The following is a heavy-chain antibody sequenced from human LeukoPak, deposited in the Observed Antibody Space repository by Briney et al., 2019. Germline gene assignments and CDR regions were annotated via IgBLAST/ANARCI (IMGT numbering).Heavy chain of an antibody. Sequence: GGSLRLSCAASGFTFDDYAMHWVRQAPGEGLEWVSGISWNSGSIGYGGSVKGRFTISRGNAEKSLDLEMNSLRAEDTALYHCATSFLHCSGGSCYAEYFQHWGQGTLVTVSS. CDR3: ATSFLHCSGGSCYAEYFQH. CDR1: GFTFDDYA. J-gene: IGHJ1*01. CDR2: ISWNSGSI. V-gene: IGHV3-9*01. D-gene: IGHD2-15*01.